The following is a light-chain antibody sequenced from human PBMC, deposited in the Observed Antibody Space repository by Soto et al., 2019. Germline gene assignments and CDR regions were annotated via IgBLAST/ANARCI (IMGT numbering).Light chain of an antibody. J-gene: IGLJ3*02. CDR1: SSDIGGYEY. V-gene: IGLV2-14*01. Sequence: QSALTQPASVSGSPGQSITISCTGTSSDIGGYEYVSWYQQHPGKAPKLLIYEVSNRPSGVSNRFSGSKSGNTASLTISGLQAEDEADYHCSSYTSSSTWVFGGGTKLTVL. CDR2: EVS. CDR3: SSYTSSSTWV.